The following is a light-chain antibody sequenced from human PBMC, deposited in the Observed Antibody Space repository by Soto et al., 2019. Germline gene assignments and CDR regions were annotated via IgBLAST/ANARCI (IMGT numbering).Light chain of an antibody. CDR1: QSISSY. J-gene: IGKJ2*01. V-gene: IGKV1-39*01. CDR3: QQSYSTPYA. Sequence: DIQMTQSPSSLSASVGDRVTITCRASQSISSYLNWYQQKPGKAPKLLISAASSLQSGLPSRFSGSGTWTDFTLTTSSLQPEDFATYYGQQSYSTPYAFGLGTKLESK. CDR2: AAS.